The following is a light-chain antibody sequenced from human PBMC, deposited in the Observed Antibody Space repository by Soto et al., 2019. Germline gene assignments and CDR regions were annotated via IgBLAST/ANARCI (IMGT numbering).Light chain of an antibody. CDR3: QQYYSSPIA. Sequence: EIVLTQSPGTLSLSPGASATLLCRASQFISSSNLAWYQQRPGQAPRLFIYGASTRATGIPDRFSGSRSWTDFTRTITPLAPEDFEVYVCQQYYSSPIAFGQGTHLDIK. CDR1: QFISSSN. J-gene: IGKJ5*01. V-gene: IGKV3-20*01. CDR2: GAS.